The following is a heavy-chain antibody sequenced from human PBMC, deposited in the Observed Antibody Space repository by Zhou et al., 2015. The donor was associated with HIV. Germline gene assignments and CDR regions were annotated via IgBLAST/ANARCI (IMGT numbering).Heavy chain of an antibody. V-gene: IGHV1-69*01. CDR1: GGTFSSYA. J-gene: IGHJ2*01. CDR2: IIPIFGTA. D-gene: IGHD2/OR15-2a*01. Sequence: QVQLVQSGAEVKKPGSSVKVSCKASGGTFSSYAISWVRQAPGQGLEWMGGIIPIFGTANYAPKFQGRLIITADESTSTAYMELTGLRPEDTSIYFCAREHSPSFDFKTRFFDLWGRGTLVTVSA. CDR3: AREHSPSFDFKTRFFDL.